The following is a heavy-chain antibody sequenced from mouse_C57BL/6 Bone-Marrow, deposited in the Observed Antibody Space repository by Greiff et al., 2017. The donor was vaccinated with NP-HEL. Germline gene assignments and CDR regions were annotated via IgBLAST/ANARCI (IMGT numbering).Heavy chain of an antibody. V-gene: IGHV1-81*01. D-gene: IGHD2-3*01. CDR1: GYTFTSYG. CDR3: ARRDGYYNYYYAMDY. CDR2: IYPRSGNT. J-gene: IGHJ4*01. Sequence: QVQLQQSGAELARPGASVKLSCKASGYTFTSYGISWVKQRTGQGLEWIGEIYPRSGNTYYNEKFKGKATLTADKSSSTAYMELRSLTSEDSAVYFCARRDGYYNYYYAMDYWGQGTSVTVSS.